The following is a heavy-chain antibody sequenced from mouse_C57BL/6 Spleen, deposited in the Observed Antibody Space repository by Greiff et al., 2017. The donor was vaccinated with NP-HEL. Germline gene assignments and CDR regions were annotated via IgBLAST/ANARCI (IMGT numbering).Heavy chain of an antibody. J-gene: IGHJ4*01. Sequence: QVQLQQPGAELVRPGPSVRLSCKASGYTFTSYWMHWVKQRPGQGLEWIGVLAPSDSYPNYNQKFKGKATLTGDTSSSTAYMQLSSLTSEDSAVYYCASGKGYARDYWGQGTSVTVSS. CDR3: ASGKGYARDY. CDR2: LAPSDSYP. CDR1: GYTFTSYW. V-gene: IGHV1-59*01.